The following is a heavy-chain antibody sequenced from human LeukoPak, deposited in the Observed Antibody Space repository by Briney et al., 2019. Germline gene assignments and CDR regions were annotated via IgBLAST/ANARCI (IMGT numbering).Heavy chain of an antibody. CDR2: IRSKANSYAT. J-gene: IGHJ6*02. V-gene: IGHV3-73*01. Sequence: GGSLRLSCAASGFTFSGSAMHWVRQASGKGLEWVGRIRSKANSYATAYAASVKGRFTISRDDSKNTAYLQMNSLKTEDTAVYYCARDRTVAGRGAKDYYGMDVWGQGTTVTVSS. CDR3: ARDRTVAGRGAKDYYGMDV. D-gene: IGHD6-19*01. CDR1: GFTFSGSA.